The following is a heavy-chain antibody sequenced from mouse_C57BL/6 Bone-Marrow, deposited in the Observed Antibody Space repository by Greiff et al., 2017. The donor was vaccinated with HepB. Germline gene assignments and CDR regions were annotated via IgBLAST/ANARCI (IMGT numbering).Heavy chain of an antibody. V-gene: IGHV3-6*01. CDR1: GYSITSGYY. D-gene: IGHD2-3*01. CDR2: ISYDGSN. Sequence: EVQRVESGPGLVKPSQSLSLTCSVTGYSITSGYYWNWIRQFPGNKLESMGYISYDGSNNYNPSLKNRISITRDTSKNQFFLKLNSVTTEDTATYYCAREWLLRGDAMDYWGQGTSVTVSS. CDR3: AREWLLRGDAMDY. J-gene: IGHJ4*01.